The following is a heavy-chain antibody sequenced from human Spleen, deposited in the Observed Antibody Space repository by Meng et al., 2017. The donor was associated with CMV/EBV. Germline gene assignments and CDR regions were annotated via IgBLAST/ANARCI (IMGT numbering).Heavy chain of an antibody. Sequence: GGSLRLSCAASGFTFSTYNMIWVRQAPGKGLEWVSSISSGRVYIYYADSVKGRFTISRDNAKNSLYLQMNSLRAEDTAVYYCARDPVDKADHWFDPWGQGTLVTVSS. D-gene: IGHD5-18*01. CDR1: GFTFSTYN. V-gene: IGHV3-21*01. CDR2: ISSGRVYI. J-gene: IGHJ5*02. CDR3: ARDPVDKADHWFDP.